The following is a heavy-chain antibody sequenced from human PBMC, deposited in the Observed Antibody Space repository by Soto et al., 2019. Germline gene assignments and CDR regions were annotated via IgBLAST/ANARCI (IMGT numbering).Heavy chain of an antibody. CDR1: GFTFSSYA. Sequence: GGSLRLSCAASGFTFSSYAMHWVRQAPGKGLEWVAVISYDGSNKYYADSVKGRFTISRDNSKNTLYLQMNSLRAEDTAVYYCARDCDVSSGCDYGMDVWGQGTTVTVSS. D-gene: IGHD6-19*01. V-gene: IGHV3-30-3*01. J-gene: IGHJ6*02. CDR2: ISYDGSNK. CDR3: ARDCDVSSGCDYGMDV.